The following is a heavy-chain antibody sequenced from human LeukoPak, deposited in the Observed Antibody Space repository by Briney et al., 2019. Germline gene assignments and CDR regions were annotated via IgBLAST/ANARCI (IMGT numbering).Heavy chain of an antibody. V-gene: IGHV1-69*04. CDR2: IIPILGIA. CDR1: GGTFSSYA. J-gene: IGHJ4*02. D-gene: IGHD6-13*01. Sequence: SVKVSCKASGGTFSSYAISWVRQAPGQGLEWMGRIIPILGIANYAQKFQGRVTITADKSTSTAYMELSSLRSEDTAVYYCARDVGIAADIDYWGQGTLVTVSS. CDR3: ARDVGIAADIDY.